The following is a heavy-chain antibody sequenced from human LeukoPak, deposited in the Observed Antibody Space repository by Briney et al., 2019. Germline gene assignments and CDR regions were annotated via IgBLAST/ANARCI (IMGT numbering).Heavy chain of an antibody. D-gene: IGHD1-1*01. V-gene: IGHV3-48*03. CDR3: ARGWNDAFDI. CDR2: ISSSGSTI. Sequence: GGSLRLSCAASGFTFSSYEMNWVRQAPGKGLEWVSYISSSGSTIYYADSVKGRFTISRDNAKNPLYLQMNSLRAEDTAVYYCARGWNDAFDIWGQGTMVTVSS. CDR1: GFTFSSYE. J-gene: IGHJ3*02.